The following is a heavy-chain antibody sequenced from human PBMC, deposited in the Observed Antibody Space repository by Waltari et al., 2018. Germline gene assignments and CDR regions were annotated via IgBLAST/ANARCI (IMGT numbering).Heavy chain of an antibody. Sequence: QVQLQESGPGLVKPSQTLSLTCTVSGGSISSGSYYWSWIRQPAGKGLEWLGRLYTSGSTNDNPSLKSRVTISVDTSKNQFSLKLSSVTAADTAVYYCARTVVDIVATITIPFDYWGQGTLVTVSS. CDR1: GGSISSGSYY. V-gene: IGHV4-61*02. CDR2: LYTSGST. CDR3: ARTVVDIVATITIPFDY. J-gene: IGHJ4*02. D-gene: IGHD5-12*01.